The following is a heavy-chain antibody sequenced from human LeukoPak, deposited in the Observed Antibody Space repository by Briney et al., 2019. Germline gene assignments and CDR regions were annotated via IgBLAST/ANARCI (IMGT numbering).Heavy chain of an antibody. V-gene: IGHV1-69*04. J-gene: IGHJ4*02. CDR1: GGTFSSYA. CDR3: ASGTTVVTALDY. D-gene: IGHD4-23*01. CDR2: IIPIFGIA. Sequence: SVKVSCKASGGTFSSYAISWVRQAPGQGLEWMGRIIPIFGIANYAQTFQGRVTITADKPTSTAYIELSSLRSEDTAVYCCASGTTVVTALDYWGQGTLVTVSS.